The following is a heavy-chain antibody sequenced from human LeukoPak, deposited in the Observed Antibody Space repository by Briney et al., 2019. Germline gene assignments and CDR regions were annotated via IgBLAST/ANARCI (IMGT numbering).Heavy chain of an antibody. V-gene: IGHV3-7*01. J-gene: IGHJ4*02. D-gene: IGHD1-26*01. CDR2: IKHDGSER. Sequence: PGGSLRLSCAASGFIFTNYFMSWVRQAPGKGLEWVASIKHDGSERYYADSVKGRSTIFRDNAKNTLYLQMNSLRAEDTAVYYCVRDLGGRSGHWGQGTLVTVSS. CDR3: VRDLGGRSGH. CDR1: GFIFTNYF.